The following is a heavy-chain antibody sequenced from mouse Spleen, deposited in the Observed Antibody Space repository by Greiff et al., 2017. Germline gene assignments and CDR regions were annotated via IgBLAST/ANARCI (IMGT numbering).Heavy chain of an antibody. Sequence: VQLQQPGAELVKPGASVKVSCKASGYTFTSYWMHWVKQRPEQGLEWIGYIYPRDGSTKYNEKFKGKATLTADKSSSTAYMQLNSLTSEDSAVYFCARSRIYRYFDYWGQGTTLTVSS. CDR2: IYPRDGST. CDR1: GYTFTSYW. V-gene: IGHV1S12*01. CDR3: ARSRIYRYFDY. D-gene: IGHD2-14*01. J-gene: IGHJ2*01.